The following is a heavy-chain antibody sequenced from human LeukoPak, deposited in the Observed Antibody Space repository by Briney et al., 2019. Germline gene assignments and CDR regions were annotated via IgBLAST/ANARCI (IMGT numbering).Heavy chain of an antibody. CDR1: GFTVSSNY. Sequence: GGSLRLSCAASGFTVSSNYMSWVRQAPGKGLEWVSVIYSGGSTYYADSVKGRFTISRDNSKNTLYLQMNSLRAEDTAVYYCARASLLEWLLSEGMDYWGQGTLVTVSS. D-gene: IGHD3-3*01. V-gene: IGHV3-66*01. J-gene: IGHJ4*02. CDR2: IYSGGST. CDR3: ARASLLEWLLSEGMDY.